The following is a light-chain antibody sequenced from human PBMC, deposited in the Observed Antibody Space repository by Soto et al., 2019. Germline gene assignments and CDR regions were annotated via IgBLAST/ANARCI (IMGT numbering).Light chain of an antibody. J-gene: IGKJ1*01. CDR1: QSVSSN. CDR2: GAS. Sequence: EIAMTHTPTTVSVSAGERATFCCWACQSVSSNLAWYQQKPGQAPRLLIYGASTRATGIPARFSGSGSGTEFTLTISSLQSEDSALYYCQPYNNWPPGRTFGQGTKVDIK. CDR3: QPYNNWPPGRT. V-gene: IGKV3D-15*01.